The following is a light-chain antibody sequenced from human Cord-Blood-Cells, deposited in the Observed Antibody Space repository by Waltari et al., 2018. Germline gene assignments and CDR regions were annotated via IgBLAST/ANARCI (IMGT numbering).Light chain of an antibody. V-gene: IGLV2-23*01. CDR1: RSEVGCYNR. J-gene: IGLJ2*01. CDR2: EGS. CDR3: CSYAGSSTLV. Sequence: SALTQPASGSGAPGQSITISCPGTRSEVGCYNRVSWYQQHPGKAPKLMIYEGSKRPSGVSNRFSGSKSGNTASLTISGLQAEDEADYYCCSYAGSSTLVFGGGTKLTVL.